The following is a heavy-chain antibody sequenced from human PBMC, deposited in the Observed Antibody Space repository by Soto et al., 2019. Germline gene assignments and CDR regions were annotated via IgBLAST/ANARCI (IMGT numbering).Heavy chain of an antibody. D-gene: IGHD3-16*01. V-gene: IGHV4-30-4*01. J-gene: IGHJ5*02. CDR2: IYYSGST. Sequence: SETLSLTCTVSGGSISSGDYYWSWIRQPPGKALEWIGYIYYSGSTFYNPSLKNRVTISLDTSKIQFSLKRTSVTAADTAVYYGGSKGGDNWFDPWGQGTLVTVSS. CDR1: GGSISSGDYY. CDR3: GSKGGDNWFDP.